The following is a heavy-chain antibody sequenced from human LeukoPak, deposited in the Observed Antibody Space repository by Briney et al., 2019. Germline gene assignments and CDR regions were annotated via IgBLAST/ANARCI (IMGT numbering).Heavy chain of an antibody. CDR2: IIPIFDTA. Sequence: ASVKVSCKASGGTFSSYAISRVRQAPGPGLEWMGGIIPIFDTANYAQKFQGRVTITADESTSTAYMELSSPRSEDTAVYYCARVGGYEVFDYWGQGTLVTVSS. V-gene: IGHV1-69*13. J-gene: IGHJ4*02. CDR1: GGTFSSYA. CDR3: ARVGGYEVFDY. D-gene: IGHD5-12*01.